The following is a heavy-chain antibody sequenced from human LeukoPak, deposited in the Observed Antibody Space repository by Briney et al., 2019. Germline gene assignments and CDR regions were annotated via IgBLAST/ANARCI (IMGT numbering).Heavy chain of an antibody. CDR2: IYPSDSDT. J-gene: IGHJ4*02. V-gene: IGHV5-51*01. CDR1: GYSFTSYW. CDR3: ARLGPPDDYYDSSGYRYYFDY. Sequence: GESLKISCKGSGYSFTSYWIGWVRQMPGKGLEWMGIIYPSDSDTRYSPSFQGQVTISADKSISTAYLQWSSLKASDTAMYYCARLGPPDDYYDSSGYRYYFDYWGQGTLVTVSS. D-gene: IGHD3-22*01.